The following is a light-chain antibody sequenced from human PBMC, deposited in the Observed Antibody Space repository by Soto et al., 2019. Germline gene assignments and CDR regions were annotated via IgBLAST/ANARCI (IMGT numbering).Light chain of an antibody. Sequence: QSVLTQPASVCAAPGQKVTISCSGSSSNIGGNSVSWYQQLSGTAPKLLIYDDNKRPSGIPDRFSGSKSGTSATLGITGFQTGDEADYYCGSWDSSLSAYVFGTGTKVTVL. CDR3: GSWDSSLSAYV. CDR2: DDN. V-gene: IGLV1-51*01. J-gene: IGLJ1*01. CDR1: SSNIGGNS.